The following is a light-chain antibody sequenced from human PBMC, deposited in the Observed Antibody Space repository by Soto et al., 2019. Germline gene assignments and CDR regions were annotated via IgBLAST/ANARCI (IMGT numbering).Light chain of an antibody. V-gene: IGLV1-40*01. CDR1: SSNIGAGYD. Sequence: HSVLTQPPSVNGAPGQRVTISCTGSSSNIGAGYDVHWYQQLPGTAPKLLIYGNSNRPSGVPDRFSGSKSGTSASLAITGLQAEDEADYYCQSYDSSLSGCYVFGTGTKVTVL. CDR2: GNS. CDR3: QSYDSSLSGCYV. J-gene: IGLJ1*01.